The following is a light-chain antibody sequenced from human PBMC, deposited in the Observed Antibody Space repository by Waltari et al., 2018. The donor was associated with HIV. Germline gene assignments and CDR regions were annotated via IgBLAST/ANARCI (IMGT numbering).Light chain of an antibody. CDR2: KDS. Sequence: SYELTQPPSVSVSPGQTARITCSGDALPKKYVYWYQQRPGQAPVLVMYKDSARPSGIPERFSGSSSGTTVTLTISGVQAEDEAAYYCQSADSSGTHVFGTGTKVTVL. CDR3: QSADSSGTHV. J-gene: IGLJ1*01. CDR1: ALPKKY. V-gene: IGLV3-25*03.